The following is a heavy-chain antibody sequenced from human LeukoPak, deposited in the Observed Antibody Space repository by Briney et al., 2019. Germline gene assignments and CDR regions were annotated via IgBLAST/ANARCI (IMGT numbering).Heavy chain of an antibody. CDR2: ISYSGIT. Sequence: SETLSLTCTVSGGSISSYYWSWIRQPPGKGLEWIGYISYSGITNYNPSLRGRVTISVDTSKNQFSLDLTSVTAADTAVYYCARYGDYSGAYWGQGALVTVSS. V-gene: IGHV4-59*08. CDR1: GGSISSYY. J-gene: IGHJ4*02. D-gene: IGHD4-17*01. CDR3: ARYGDYSGAY.